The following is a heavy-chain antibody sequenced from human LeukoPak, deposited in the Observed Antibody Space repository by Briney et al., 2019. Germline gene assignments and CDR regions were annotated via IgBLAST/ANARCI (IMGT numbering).Heavy chain of an antibody. CDR1: GGMFSSYA. CDR3: ARGDLYFYGDPSAY. J-gene: IGHJ4*02. CDR2: INPSGGST. D-gene: IGHD4-17*01. V-gene: IGHV1-46*01. Sequence: ASVKVSCKASGGMFSSYAISWARQAPGQGLEWMGIINPSGGSTSYAQKFQGRVTMTRDTSTSTVYMELSSLRSEDTAVYYCARGDLYFYGDPSAYWGQGTLVTVSS.